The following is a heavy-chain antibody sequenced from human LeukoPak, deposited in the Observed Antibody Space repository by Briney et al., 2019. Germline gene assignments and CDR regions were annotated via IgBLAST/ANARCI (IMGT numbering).Heavy chain of an antibody. Sequence: PGGSLRLSCAASGFTLSSYGMSWVRQAPGKGLEWVSGISGSGGSTYYADAVKGRFTISRDNSKNMLYLQMNSLGAEDTAVYYCAGLYPYGSGWYYFDYWGQGTLVTVSS. CDR1: GFTLSSYG. J-gene: IGHJ4*02. D-gene: IGHD6-19*01. V-gene: IGHV3-23*01. CDR3: AGLYPYGSGWYYFDY. CDR2: ISGSGGST.